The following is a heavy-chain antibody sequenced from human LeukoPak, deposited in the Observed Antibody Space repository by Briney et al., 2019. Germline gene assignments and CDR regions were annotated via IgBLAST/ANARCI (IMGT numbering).Heavy chain of an antibody. CDR1: GYTFTSYG. V-gene: IGHV1-2*02. D-gene: IGHD3-16*02. CDR2: INPSSGGT. J-gene: IGHJ4*02. CDR3: ARGPRAGMITFGGVIAYFDY. Sequence: ASVKVSCKASGYTFTSYGISWVRQAPGQGLEWMGWINPSSGGTNYAQKFQGRVTMTRDTSISTAYMELSRLRSDDTAVYCCARGPRAGMITFGGVIAYFDYWGQGTLVTVSS.